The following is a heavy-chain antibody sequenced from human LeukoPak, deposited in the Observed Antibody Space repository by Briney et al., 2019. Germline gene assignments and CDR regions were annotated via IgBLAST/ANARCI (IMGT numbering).Heavy chain of an antibody. CDR2: ISAYNGNT. D-gene: IGHD4-11*01. CDR1: GYSFTNYG. CDR3: GRWRESSNWPPGYLQH. V-gene: IGHV1-18*01. Sequence: GASVKVSCKASGYSFTNYGISWVRQAPGQGLEWMGWISAYNGNTNYAQNLQGRVTMTTDASTSTVYMELRSLRSDDTAMYYCGRWRESSNWPPGYLQHWGQGTLVIVSS. J-gene: IGHJ1*01.